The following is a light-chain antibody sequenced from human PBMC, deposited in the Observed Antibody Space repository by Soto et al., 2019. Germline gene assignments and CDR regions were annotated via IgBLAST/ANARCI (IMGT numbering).Light chain of an antibody. J-gene: IGKJ1*01. Sequence: DVVMTQSPDSLAVSLGERATINCKSSQNILYSSNNKNYLAWYRQKPGQPPKLLIYWASTRESGVPDRFSGRGSGADFTLDISSLQAEDVAVYYCQQYYTTPTFGQGTKVEIK. CDR3: QQYYTTPT. V-gene: IGKV4-1*01. CDR1: QNILYSSNNKNY. CDR2: WAS.